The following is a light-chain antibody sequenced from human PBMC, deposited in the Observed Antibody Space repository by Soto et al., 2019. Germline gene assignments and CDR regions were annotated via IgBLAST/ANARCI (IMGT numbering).Light chain of an antibody. V-gene: IGLV2-14*01. Sequence: QSVLTQPASVSGSPGQSITISCTGTSGDVGGYNYVSWYQQHQGKAPQLIIYEVSNRPSGVSNRFSGSKSGNTASLTISGLQAEDEADYYCSSYTSSNILYVFGTGTKLTVL. CDR3: SSYTSSNILYV. CDR1: SGDVGGYNY. J-gene: IGLJ1*01. CDR2: EVS.